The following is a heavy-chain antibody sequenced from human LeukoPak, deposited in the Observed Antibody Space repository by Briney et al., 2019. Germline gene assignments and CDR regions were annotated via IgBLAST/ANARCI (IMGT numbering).Heavy chain of an antibody. CDR2: IHHSGSK. Sequence: SETLSLTCTVSGGSITSGDYYWSWIRQHPGKGLEWIGYIHHSGSKYYDPSLQSRLTISVDTSKNQFSLKLSSVTAADTAVYYCARDGAWGQGTLVTVSS. CDR1: GGSITSGDYY. V-gene: IGHV4-31*03. CDR3: ARDGA. J-gene: IGHJ4*02.